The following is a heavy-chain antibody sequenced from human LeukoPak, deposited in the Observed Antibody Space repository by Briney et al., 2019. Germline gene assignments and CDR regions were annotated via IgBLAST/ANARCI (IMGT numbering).Heavy chain of an antibody. CDR2: ISSSSSYI. D-gene: IGHD4-17*01. J-gene: IGHJ1*01. CDR3: ARVYDYGDPEYFQH. V-gene: IGHV3-21*01. CDR1: GFTFSSYS. Sequence: GGSLRLSCAASGFTFSSYSMTWVRQAPGKGLEWVSSISSSSSYIYYADSVKGRFTISRDNAKNSLYLQMNSLRAEDTAVYYCARVYDYGDPEYFQHWGQGTLVTVSS.